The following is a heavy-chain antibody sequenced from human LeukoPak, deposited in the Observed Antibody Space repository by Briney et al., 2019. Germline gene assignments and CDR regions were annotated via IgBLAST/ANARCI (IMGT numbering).Heavy chain of an antibody. CDR1: GFTFSSYA. CDR3: ARGLQLREFDY. CDR2: ISSNGGST. J-gene: IGHJ4*02. V-gene: IGHV3-64*01. D-gene: IGHD5-18*01. Sequence: GGSLRLSCAASGFTFSSYAMHWVRQAPGKGLEYVSAISSNGGSTYYANSVKGRFTISRDNSKNTLYLQMGSLRAEDMAVYYCARGLQLREFDYWGQGTLVTVSS.